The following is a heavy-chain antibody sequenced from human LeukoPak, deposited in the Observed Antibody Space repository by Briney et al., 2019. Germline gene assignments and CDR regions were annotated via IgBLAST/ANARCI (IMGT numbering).Heavy chain of an antibody. CDR1: GGSFSGYY. V-gene: IGHV4-34*01. D-gene: IGHD5-24*01. CDR2: INHSGST. Sequence: SETLSLTCAVYGGSFSGYYWSWIRRPPGKGLEWIGEINHSGSTNYNPSLKSRVTISVDTSKNQFSLKLSSVTAADTAVYYCASGRDGYNYYFDYWGQGTLVTVSS. J-gene: IGHJ4*02. CDR3: ASGRDGYNYYFDY.